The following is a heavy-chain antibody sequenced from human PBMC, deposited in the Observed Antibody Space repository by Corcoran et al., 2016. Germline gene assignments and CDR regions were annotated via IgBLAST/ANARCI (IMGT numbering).Heavy chain of an antibody. CDR3: ARGHSSVWYQGYYYYYGMDV. CDR2: ISPNSGGT. Sequence: QVQLVQSGAEVKKPGASVKVSCKASGYTFTGYYMHWVRQAPGQGLEWMGWISPNSGGTNYAQKFQGRVTMTRDTSISTAYMELSRLRSDDTAVYYCARGHSSVWYQGYYYYYGMDVWGQGTTVTVSS. V-gene: IGHV1-2*02. D-gene: IGHD6-19*01. CDR1: GYTFTGYY. J-gene: IGHJ6*02.